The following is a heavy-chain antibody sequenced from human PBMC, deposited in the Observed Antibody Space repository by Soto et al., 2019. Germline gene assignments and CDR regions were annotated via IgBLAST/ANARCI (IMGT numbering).Heavy chain of an antibody. CDR1: GGSVSSGSYY. Sequence: SETLSLTCTVSGGSVSSGSYYWSWIRQPPGKGLEWIGYIYYSGSTNYNPSLKIRVTISVDTSKNQFSLKLSSVTAADTAVYYCARDRPGDSTAGDAFDIWGQGTMVTVSS. CDR3: ARDRPGDSTAGDAFDI. J-gene: IGHJ3*02. V-gene: IGHV4-61*01. CDR2: IYYSGST. D-gene: IGHD6-13*01.